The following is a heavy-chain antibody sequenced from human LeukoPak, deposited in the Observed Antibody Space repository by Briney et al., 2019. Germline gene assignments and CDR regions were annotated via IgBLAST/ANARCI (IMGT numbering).Heavy chain of an antibody. V-gene: IGHV3-21*01. CDR2: ITKSGDQT. D-gene: IGHD3-9*01. CDR3: AGGTGWLIDS. Sequence: GGSLRLSCVPSGITFSNSALSWVRQAPGKGLEWVSTITKSGDQTHYADSVRGLFTISRDNAKNSLYLQMTSLRPEDTALYYCAGGTGWLIDSWGQGTLVTVSS. CDR1: GITFSNSA. J-gene: IGHJ4*02.